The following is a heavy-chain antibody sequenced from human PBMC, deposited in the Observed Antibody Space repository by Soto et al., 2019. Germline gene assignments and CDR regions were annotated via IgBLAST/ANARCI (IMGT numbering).Heavy chain of an antibody. CDR2: VYVDDSDT. CDR1: GYRFTSYW. D-gene: IGHD2-8*01. CDR3: ARRRGRCSDGVCYSWWFDP. V-gene: IGHV5-51*01. J-gene: IGHJ5*02. Sequence: PGESLKISCEDSGYRFTSYWIAWVRQMPGKGLEWMGIVYVDDSDTKYSPSFEGQVTISADKFLNSAYLQWSRLKASDTGIYYCARRRGRCSDGVCYSWWFDPWGQGTRVTVSS.